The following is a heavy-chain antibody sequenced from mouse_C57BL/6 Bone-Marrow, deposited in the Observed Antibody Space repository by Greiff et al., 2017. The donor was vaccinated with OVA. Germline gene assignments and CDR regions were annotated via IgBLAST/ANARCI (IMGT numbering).Heavy chain of an antibody. CDR2: ISSGGSYT. CDR3: ARLWYYWYFDV. Sequence: DVHLVESGGDLVKPGGSLKLSCAASGFTFSSYGMSWVRQTPDKRLEWVATISSGGSYTYYPDSVKGRFTISRDNAKNTLYLQMSSLKSEDTAMYYCARLWYYWYFDVWGTGTTVTVSS. J-gene: IGHJ1*03. D-gene: IGHD2-1*01. CDR1: GFTFSSYG. V-gene: IGHV5-6*01.